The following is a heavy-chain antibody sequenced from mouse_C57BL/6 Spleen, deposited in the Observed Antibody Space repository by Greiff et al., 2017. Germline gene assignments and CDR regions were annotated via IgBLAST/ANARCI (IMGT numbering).Heavy chain of an antibody. J-gene: IGHJ2*01. CDR3: ARDYGSSYYFDY. Sequence: QVQLQQSGPELVKPGASVKISCKASGYAFSSSWMNWVKQRPGKGLEWIGRIYPGDGDTNYNGKFKGKATLTADKSSSTAYMQLSSLTSGDAAVYFCARDYGSSYYFDYWGQGTTLTVSS. D-gene: IGHD1-1*01. CDR2: IYPGDGDT. CDR1: GYAFSSSW. V-gene: IGHV1-82*01.